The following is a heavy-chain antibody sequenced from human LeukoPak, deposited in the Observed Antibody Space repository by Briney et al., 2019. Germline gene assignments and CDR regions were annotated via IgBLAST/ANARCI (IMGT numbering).Heavy chain of an antibody. CDR3: AAVPETDFWTGFYLDF. CDR2: ITWHSGSM. J-gene: IGHJ4*02. Sequence: GGSLRLSCAASGFIFDDYAMHWVRQAPGKGLEWVSGITWHSGSMDYADSVKGRFTISRDNAKNSLYLQMNSLKVEDTASYYCAAVPETDFWTGFYLDFWGQGTLVTVSS. V-gene: IGHV3-9*01. D-gene: IGHD3/OR15-3a*01. CDR1: GFIFDDYA.